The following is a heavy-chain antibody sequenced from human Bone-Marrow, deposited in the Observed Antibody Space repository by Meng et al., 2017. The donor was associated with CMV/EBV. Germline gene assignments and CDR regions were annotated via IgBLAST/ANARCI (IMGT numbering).Heavy chain of an antibody. CDR3: ARDEPMTLWGY. CDR1: GFTFSSYT. V-gene: IGHV3-23*03. J-gene: IGHJ4*02. Sequence: GGSLRLSCAASGFTFSSYTMSWVRQAPGKGLEWVSLIYEGGSGTYYADSVRGRFTISRDNSKSTLYLQMNGLRAEDTAVYYCARDEPMTLWGYWGQGTLVTVAS. D-gene: IGHD3-22*01. CDR2: IYEGGSGT.